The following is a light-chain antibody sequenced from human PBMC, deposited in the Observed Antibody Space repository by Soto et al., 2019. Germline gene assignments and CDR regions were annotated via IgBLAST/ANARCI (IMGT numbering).Light chain of an antibody. Sequence: DIQMTQSPSSLSASVGDRVTITCRASQGISTYLVWYQQKPGTVPKLLIFAASTLQSGVPSRFSGSGSGTDFTLTISSLQPEDVATYYCQNYNCAPWTFCQGTKVEIK. J-gene: IGKJ1*01. V-gene: IGKV1-27*01. CDR2: AAS. CDR3: QNYNCAPWT. CDR1: QGISTY.